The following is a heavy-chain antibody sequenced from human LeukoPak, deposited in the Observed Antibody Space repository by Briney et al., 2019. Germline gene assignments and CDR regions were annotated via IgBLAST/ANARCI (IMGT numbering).Heavy chain of an antibody. J-gene: IGHJ3*01. D-gene: IGHD3-10*01. CDR2: ISSSSSYI. Sequence: PGGSLRLSCAASGFTLSSSTMNWVRQAPGKGLEWVSSISSSSSYIYYVDSVKGRFTISRDNAKNSLYLQMNSLRAEDTAVYYCARDLRDYSGSGSSLWGQGTMVTVSS. CDR3: ARDLRDYSGSGSSL. V-gene: IGHV3-21*01. CDR1: GFTLSSST.